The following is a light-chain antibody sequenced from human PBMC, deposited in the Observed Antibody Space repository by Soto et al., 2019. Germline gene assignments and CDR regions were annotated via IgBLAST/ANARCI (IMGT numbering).Light chain of an antibody. CDR1: SSNIGSNT. V-gene: IGLV1-44*01. Sequence: QAVVTQPPSASGTPGQRVTISCSGSSSNIGSNTVSWYQQVPGTAPKLLIYSNNQRPSGVPDRFSGSKSGTSASLATSGLQSEVEADYYCAAWDDSLNALVFGTGTKLTVL. CDR3: AAWDDSLNALV. J-gene: IGLJ1*01. CDR2: SNN.